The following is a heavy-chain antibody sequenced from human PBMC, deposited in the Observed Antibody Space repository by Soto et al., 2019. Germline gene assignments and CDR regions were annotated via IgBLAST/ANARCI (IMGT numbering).Heavy chain of an antibody. D-gene: IGHD3-22*01. J-gene: IGHJ3*02. CDR1: GFTFSSYW. CDR2: IKQDGSEK. Sequence: GGSLRLSCAASGFTFSSYWMSWVRQAPGKGLEWVANIKQDGSEKYYVDSVKGRFTISRDNAKNSLYLQMNSLRAEDTAVYYCARFGYYDSSGLGSGKDDAFDIWGQGTMVTVSS. V-gene: IGHV3-7*01. CDR3: ARFGYYDSSGLGSGKDDAFDI.